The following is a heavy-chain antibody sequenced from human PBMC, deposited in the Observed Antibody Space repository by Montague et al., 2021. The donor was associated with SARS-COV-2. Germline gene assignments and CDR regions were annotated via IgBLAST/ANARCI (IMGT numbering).Heavy chain of an antibody. J-gene: IGHJ4*02. V-gene: IGHV4-4*07. CDR2: VTTSGTT. CDR1: GGSITGFS. CDR3: ARPPTRPLSLDS. D-gene: IGHD6-6*01. Sequence: SETLSLTCAVSGGSITGFSWSWVRQPAGKGLEWIGRVTTSGTTNXSPSLRSRVTMSVDTSKNQFSLNLNSVTAADTAIYYCARPPTRPLSLDSWGQGTLVTVTS.